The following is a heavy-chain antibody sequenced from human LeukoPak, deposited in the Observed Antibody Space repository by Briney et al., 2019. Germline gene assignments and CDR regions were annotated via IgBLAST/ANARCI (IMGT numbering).Heavy chain of an antibody. D-gene: IGHD4-17*01. CDR3: ARSVTTVTTLRTEYYMDV. CDR2: INPNSGGT. Sequence: GASLKVSCKASGYTFTGYYMHWVRQAPGQGLEWMGWINPNSGGTNYAQKFQGRVTMTRDTSISTAYMELSRLRSDDTAVYYCARSVTTVTTLRTEYYMDVWGKGTTVTISS. V-gene: IGHV1-2*02. CDR1: GYTFTGYY. J-gene: IGHJ6*03.